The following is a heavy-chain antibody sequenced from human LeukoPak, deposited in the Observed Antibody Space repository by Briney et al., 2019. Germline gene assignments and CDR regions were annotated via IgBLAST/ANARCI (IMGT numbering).Heavy chain of an antibody. CDR1: GFTFSSYA. CDR2: ISGSGGST. V-gene: IGHV3-23*01. CDR3: ARDGGSGVLNPFDY. D-gene: IGHD3-10*01. J-gene: IGHJ4*02. Sequence: GGSLRLSCAASGFTFSSYAMSWVRQAPGKGLESVSAISGSGGSTYYADSVKGRFTISRDNSKNTLYLQMNSLRAEDTAVYYCARDGGSGVLNPFDYWGQGTLVTVSS.